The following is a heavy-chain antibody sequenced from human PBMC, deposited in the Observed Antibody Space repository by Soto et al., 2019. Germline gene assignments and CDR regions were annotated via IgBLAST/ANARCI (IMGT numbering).Heavy chain of an antibody. V-gene: IGHV1-18*01. CDR2: INAYNGNT. D-gene: IGHD6-13*01. CDR3: ARTYSPFDY. CDR1: GYTFTSYA. Sequence: ASVKVSCKASGYTFTSYAMHWVRQAPGQRLEWMGWINAYNGNTNYAQKLQGRVTMTTDTSTSTAYMELRSLRSDDTAVYYCARTYSPFDYWGQGTLVTVSS. J-gene: IGHJ4*02.